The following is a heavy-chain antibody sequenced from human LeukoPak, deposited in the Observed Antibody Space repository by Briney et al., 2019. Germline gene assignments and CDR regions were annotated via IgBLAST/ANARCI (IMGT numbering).Heavy chain of an antibody. D-gene: IGHD3-9*01. Sequence: ASVKVSCKASGYTFTGYYMHWVRQAPGQGLEWMGWINPNSGGTNYAQKFQGRVTITADKSTSTAYMELSSLRSEDTAVYYCARRHYDILTGYYPLNYYYYYMDVWGKGTTVTVSS. J-gene: IGHJ6*03. CDR2: INPNSGGT. V-gene: IGHV1-2*02. CDR3: ARRHYDILTGYYPLNYYYYYMDV. CDR1: GYTFTGYY.